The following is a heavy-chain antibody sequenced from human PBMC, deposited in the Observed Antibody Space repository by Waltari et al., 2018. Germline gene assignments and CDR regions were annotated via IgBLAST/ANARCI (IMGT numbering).Heavy chain of an antibody. Sequence: EVQLVESGGGLVKPGGSLRLSCAASGFTFSSYSMNWVRQAPGKGLEWVSSISSSSSYIYYADSVKGRFTISRDNAKNSLYLQMNSLRAEDTAVYYCARDPAGTRSDGAFDIWGQGTMVTVSS. D-gene: IGHD1-7*01. CDR1: GFTFSSYS. J-gene: IGHJ3*02. CDR3: ARDPAGTRSDGAFDI. CDR2: ISSSSSYI. V-gene: IGHV3-21*01.